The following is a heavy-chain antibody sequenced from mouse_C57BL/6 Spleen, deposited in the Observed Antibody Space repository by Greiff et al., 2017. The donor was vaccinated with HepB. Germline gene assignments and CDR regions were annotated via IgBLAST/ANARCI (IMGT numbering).Heavy chain of an antibody. CDR3: ARRSCGRSHFDV. D-gene: IGHD1-1*01. Sequence: VQLQQPGAELVRPGSSVKLSCKASGYTFTSYWMDWVKQRPGQGLEWIGNIYPSDSETHYNQKFKDKATLTVDKSSSTAYMQLSSLTSEASAVYYCARRSCGRSHFDVWGTGTTVTVSS. CDR2: IYPSDSET. J-gene: IGHJ1*03. CDR1: GYTFTSYW. V-gene: IGHV1-61*01.